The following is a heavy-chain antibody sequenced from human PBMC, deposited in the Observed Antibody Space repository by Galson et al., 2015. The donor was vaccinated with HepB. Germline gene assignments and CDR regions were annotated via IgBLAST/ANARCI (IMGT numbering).Heavy chain of an antibody. CDR1: GFTFSSYG. V-gene: IGHV3-30*18. Sequence: SLRLSCAASGFTFSSYGMHWVRQAPGKGLEWVAVISYDGSNKYYADSVKGRFTISRDNSKNTLYLQMNSLRAEDTAVYYCAKVLVSGNDFDYWGQGTLVTVSS. CDR2: ISYDGSNK. D-gene: IGHD1-1*01. J-gene: IGHJ4*02. CDR3: AKVLVSGNDFDY.